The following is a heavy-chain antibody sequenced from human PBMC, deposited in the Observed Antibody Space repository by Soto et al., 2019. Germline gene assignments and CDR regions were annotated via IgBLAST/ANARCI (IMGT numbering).Heavy chain of an antibody. CDR1: GVTKTGDG. D-gene: IGHD2-2*01. Sequence: KDPGVTKTGDGLSWLRHSPGQGLEWMGWISAYNGNTNYAQKLQGRVTMTTDTSTSTAYMELRSLRSDDTGVYYCAREDLPSLNWGQETLVTVSS. CDR2: ISAYNGNT. J-gene: IGHJ4*02. V-gene: IGHV1-18*01. CDR3: AREDLPSLN.